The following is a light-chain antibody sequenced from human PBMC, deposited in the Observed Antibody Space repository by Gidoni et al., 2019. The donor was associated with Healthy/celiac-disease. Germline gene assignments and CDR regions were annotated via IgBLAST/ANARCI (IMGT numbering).Light chain of an antibody. V-gene: IGLV1-44*01. Sequence: QSVLTQPPSAPGTPGQTVTISCSGSSSNIGSNTVNWYQQLPGTAPKLLIYSNNQRPSGVPDRFSGSKSGTSASLAISGLQSEDEADYYCAAWDDSLNGHVVFGGGTKLTVL. CDR1: SSNIGSNT. CDR2: SNN. CDR3: AAWDDSLNGHVV. J-gene: IGLJ2*01.